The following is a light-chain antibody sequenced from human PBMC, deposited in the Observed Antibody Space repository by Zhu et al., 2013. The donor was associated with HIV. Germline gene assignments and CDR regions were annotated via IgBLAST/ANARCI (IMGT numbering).Light chain of an antibody. CDR2: AAS. CDR3: QQRSNWPRYS. V-gene: IGKV3D-20*02. J-gene: IGKJ2*03. Sequence: EIVLTQSPGTLSLSPGERATLSCRASQSVSSSYLAWYQQKPGQAPSLLIYAASSRATGIPDRFSGSGSGTDFTLTISNLESQDFAVYYCQQRSNWPRYSFGQGTKLEIK. CDR1: QSVSSSY.